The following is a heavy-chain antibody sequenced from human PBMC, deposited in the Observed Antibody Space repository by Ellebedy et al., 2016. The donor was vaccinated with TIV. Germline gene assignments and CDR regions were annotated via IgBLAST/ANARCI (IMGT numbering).Heavy chain of an antibody. J-gene: IGHJ4*02. CDR1: GGSISGYY. CDR3: ARFRGGGDSSYFDH. Sequence: SETLSLTXTVSGGSISGYYWSWIRQPPGKGLEWIAYIYFSGRTNYNPSLQSRVTISGDTSKNQFSLKLSSVTAADTAVYYCARFRGGGDSSYFDHWGQGTLVTVSS. V-gene: IGHV4-59*01. D-gene: IGHD2-21*01. CDR2: IYFSGRT.